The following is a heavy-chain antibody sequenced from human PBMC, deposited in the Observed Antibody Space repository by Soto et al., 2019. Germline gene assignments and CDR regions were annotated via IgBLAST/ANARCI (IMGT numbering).Heavy chain of an antibody. CDR2: IYYSGST. J-gene: IGHJ3*02. D-gene: IGHD3-16*01. V-gene: IGHV4-39*01. Sequence: LSLTCTVSGGSISSSNYYWGWTRQPPGKGLEWIGSIYYSGSTSYNSSLKSRVTISVDTSKNQFSLRLSSVTAADTAVYYRASPTLGAFDIWGQGTMVTVSS. CDR1: GGSISSSNYY. CDR3: ASPTLGAFDI.